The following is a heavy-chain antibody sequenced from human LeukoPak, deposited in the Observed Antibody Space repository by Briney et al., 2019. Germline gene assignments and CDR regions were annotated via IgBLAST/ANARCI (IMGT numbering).Heavy chain of an antibody. CDR3: VKSGGHYYMDA. J-gene: IGHJ6*03. V-gene: IGHV3-9*01. D-gene: IGHD3-16*01. Sequence: PGRSLRLSCAASGFIFHDFAMHWVRQAPGKGLEWVSTISWNSDIILYADSVKGRFTISRDNDRDSLYMEMKSLRPEDTALYFCVKSGGHYYMDAWGKGTTVIVSS. CDR2: ISWNSDII. CDR1: GFIFHDFA.